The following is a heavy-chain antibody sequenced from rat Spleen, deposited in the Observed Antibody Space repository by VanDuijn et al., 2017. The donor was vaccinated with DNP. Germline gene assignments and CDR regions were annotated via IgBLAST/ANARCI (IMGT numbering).Heavy chain of an antibody. CDR3: ERYITGIVFDY. D-gene: IGHD1-6*01. V-gene: IGHV5-58*01. CDR2: INPDGAST. Sequence: EVQLVETGGGLVQPGRSLKLSCVASGFTFNTYWMLWVRQAPGKRQDWVASINPDGASTYFLDSVKGRFTISRDNAVNTVYGQMDSLRSEDTATYYCERYITGIVFDYWGQGVMVTVSS. J-gene: IGHJ2*01. CDR1: GFTFNTYW.